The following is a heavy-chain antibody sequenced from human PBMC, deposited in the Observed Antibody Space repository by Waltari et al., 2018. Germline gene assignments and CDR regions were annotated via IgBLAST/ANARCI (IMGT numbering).Heavy chain of an antibody. CDR2: IYWDDDK. CDR1: GFSIRTTGVG. J-gene: IGHJ5*02. Sequence: QITLKESGPTLVKPTQTLTLTCTLSGFSIRTTGVGVGWIRQPPGKALEWLAVIYWDDDKRYNPSLKNRLTITKDTFKNQVVLTMTNVDPVDTATYYCAHRLYYYDSSASNWFDPWGQGTLVTVSS. D-gene: IGHD3-22*01. CDR3: AHRLYYYDSSASNWFDP. V-gene: IGHV2-5*02.